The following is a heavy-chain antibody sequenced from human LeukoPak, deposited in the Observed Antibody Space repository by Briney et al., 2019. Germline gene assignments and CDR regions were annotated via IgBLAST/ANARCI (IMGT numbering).Heavy chain of an antibody. Sequence: GESLKISCKGSGYSFTSYWIGWVRQVPGKGLEWMGIIYPGDSDTRYSPSFQGQVTISADKSISTAYLQWSSLKASDTAMYYCARQIWGIAAAGTSWFDPWGQGTLVTVSS. CDR2: IYPGDSDT. D-gene: IGHD6-13*01. CDR1: GYSFTSYW. J-gene: IGHJ5*02. CDR3: ARQIWGIAAAGTSWFDP. V-gene: IGHV5-51*01.